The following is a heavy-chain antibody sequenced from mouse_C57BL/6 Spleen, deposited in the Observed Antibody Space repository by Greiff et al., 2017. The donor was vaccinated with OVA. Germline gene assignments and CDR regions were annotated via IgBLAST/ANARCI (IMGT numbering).Heavy chain of an antibody. CDR1: GYTFTSYW. V-gene: IGHV1-50*01. D-gene: IGHD2-4*01. CDR2: IDPSDSYT. J-gene: IGHJ4*01. CDR3: ARGLRGPYYAMDY. Sequence: QVQLQQPGAELVKPGASVKLSCKASGYTFTSYWMQWVKQRPGQGLEWIGEIDPSDSYTNYNQKFKGKATLTVDTSSSTAYMQLSSLTSEDSAVYYCARGLRGPYYAMDYWGQGTSVTVSS.